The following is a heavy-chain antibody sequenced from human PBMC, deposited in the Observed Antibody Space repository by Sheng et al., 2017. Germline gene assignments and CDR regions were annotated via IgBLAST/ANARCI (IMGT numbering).Heavy chain of an antibody. J-gene: IGHJ4*02. Sequence: QVQLQESGPGLVKPFGDPCPSPVLSLVAPSAVVVTTGAGSGSPQGRDWSGLHISITVGAPITTPLPQSRVTMXVDTSKNQFSLKLSSVTAADTAVYYCARVSVPAATLDSWGQGTLVTVSS. CDR3: ARVSVPAATLDS. D-gene: IGHD2-2*01. CDR1: VAPSAVVVTT. CDR2: SITVGAP. V-gene: IGHV4-61*01.